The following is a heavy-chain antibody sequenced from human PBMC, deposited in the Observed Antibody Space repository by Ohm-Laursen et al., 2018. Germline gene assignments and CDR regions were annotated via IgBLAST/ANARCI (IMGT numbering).Heavy chain of an antibody. CDR2: IVVGSGNT. Sequence: ASVKVSCKASGFTFTSSAMQWVRQARGQRLEWIGWIVVGSGNTNYAQKFQERVTITRDMSTSTAYMELSSLRSEDTAVYYCAADGATVTTNYYYYGMDVWGQGTTVTVSS. J-gene: IGHJ6*02. CDR3: AADGATVTTNYYYYGMDV. D-gene: IGHD4-17*01. V-gene: IGHV1-58*02. CDR1: GFTFTSSA.